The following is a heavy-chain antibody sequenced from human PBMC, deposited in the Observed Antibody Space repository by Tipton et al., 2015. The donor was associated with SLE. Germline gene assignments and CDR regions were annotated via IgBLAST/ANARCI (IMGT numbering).Heavy chain of an antibody. Sequence: SLRLSCAASGFSFSSYAMHWLRQAPGKGPEYVSAISSDGGATYYANSVKGRFTISRDNSKNTLYLQMGSRRAGDMAVCYCARDRVGGTYEHWGQGTLVTGSS. CDR2: ISSDGGAT. J-gene: IGHJ4*02. CDR1: GFSFSSYA. D-gene: IGHD1-26*01. CDR3: ARDRVGGTYEH. V-gene: IGHV3-64*01.